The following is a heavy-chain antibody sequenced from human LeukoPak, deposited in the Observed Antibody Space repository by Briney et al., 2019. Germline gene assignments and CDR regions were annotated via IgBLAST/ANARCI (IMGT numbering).Heavy chain of an antibody. V-gene: IGHV4-34*01. J-gene: IGHJ6*02. D-gene: IGHD6-13*01. CDR2: INHSGST. CDR1: GGSFSGYY. CDR3: ARGPQFYSSSWSEFYYYYGMDV. Sequence: SEALSLTCAVYGGSFSGYYWSWNRQPPGKGLEWIGEINHSGSTNYNPSLKSRVTISVDTSKNQFSLKLSSVTAADTAVYYCARGPQFYSSSWSEFYYYYGMDVWGQGTTVTVSS.